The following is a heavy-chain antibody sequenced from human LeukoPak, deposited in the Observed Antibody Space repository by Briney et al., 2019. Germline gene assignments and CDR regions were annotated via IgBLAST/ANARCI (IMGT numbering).Heavy chain of an antibody. J-gene: IGHJ3*02. CDR3: ARVKVVIATHDAFDI. D-gene: IGHD2-21*01. CDR2: IIPIFGTA. Sequence: SVKASCKASGGTFSSYAISWVRQAPGQGLEWMGGIIPIFGTANYAQKFQGRVTITADESTSTAYMELSSLRSEDTAVYYCARVKVVIATHDAFDIWGQGTMVTVSS. CDR1: GGTFSSYA. V-gene: IGHV1-69*01.